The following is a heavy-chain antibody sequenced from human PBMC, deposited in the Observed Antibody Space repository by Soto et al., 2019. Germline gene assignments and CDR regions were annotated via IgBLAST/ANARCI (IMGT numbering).Heavy chain of an antibody. CDR1: GFTFSSYG. V-gene: IGHV3-30*18. CDR3: AKPLEMATIMDVFDY. CDR2: ISYDGSNK. D-gene: IGHD5-12*01. Sequence: QVQLVESGGGVVQPGRSLRLSCAASGFTFSSYGMHWVRQAPGKGLEWVAVISYDGSNKYYADSVKGRFTISRDNSKNTLYLQMNSLRAEDTAVYYCAKPLEMATIMDVFDYWGQGTLVTVSS. J-gene: IGHJ4*02.